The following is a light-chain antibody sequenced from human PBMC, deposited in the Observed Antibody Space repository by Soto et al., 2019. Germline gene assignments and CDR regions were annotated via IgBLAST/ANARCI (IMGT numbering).Light chain of an antibody. CDR2: SNN. CDR1: SSNIGSNT. CDR3: AAWDDSLNGHWV. J-gene: IGLJ3*02. V-gene: IGLV1-44*01. Sequence: QSVLAQPPSASGTHGQRVTISCSGSSSNIGSNTVNWYQQLPGTAPKLLIYSNNQRPSGVPDRFSGSKSGTSASLAISGLQSEDEADYYCAAWDDSLNGHWVFGGGTKVTVL.